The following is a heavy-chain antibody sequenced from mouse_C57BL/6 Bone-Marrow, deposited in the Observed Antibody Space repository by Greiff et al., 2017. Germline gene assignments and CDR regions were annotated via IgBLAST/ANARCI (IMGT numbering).Heavy chain of an antibody. CDR2: IDPSDSYT. V-gene: IGHV1-69*01. Sequence: QVQLQQSGAELVMPGASVKLSCKASGYTFTSYWMHWVKKRPGKGLEWIGEIDPSDSYTNYNQKFKGKSTLSVEKSSITAYMQLSSLTSEDSSVYYCARDFGTAYYAMDYWGQGTSVTVSS. J-gene: IGHJ4*01. CDR1: GYTFTSYW. CDR3: ARDFGTAYYAMDY.